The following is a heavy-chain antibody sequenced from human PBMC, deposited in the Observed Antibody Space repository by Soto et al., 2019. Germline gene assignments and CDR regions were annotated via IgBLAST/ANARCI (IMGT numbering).Heavy chain of an antibody. V-gene: IGHV3-30*03. Sequence: GGSLRLSCAASGFTFSSYGMHWVRQAPGKGLEWVAVISYDGSNKYYADSVKGRFTISRDNPKNTLYLQMNSLRAEDTAVYYCATPGPYSSSHFDYWGQGTLVTVSS. D-gene: IGHD6-13*01. CDR1: GFTFSSYG. CDR3: ATPGPYSSSHFDY. J-gene: IGHJ4*02. CDR2: ISYDGSNK.